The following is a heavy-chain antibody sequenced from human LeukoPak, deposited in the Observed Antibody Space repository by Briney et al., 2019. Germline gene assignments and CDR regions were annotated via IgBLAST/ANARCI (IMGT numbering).Heavy chain of an antibody. D-gene: IGHD6-19*01. CDR2: IYYSGST. CDR3: ARDKVGLAEPYY. J-gene: IGHJ4*02. CDR1: GGSISSSSYY. V-gene: IGHV4-39*06. Sequence: SETLSLTCTVSGGSISSSSYYWGWIRQPPGKGLEWIGSIYYSGSTYYNPSLKSRVTISVDTSKNQFALKLSSVTAADTAVYYCARDKVGLAEPYYWGQGTLVTVSS.